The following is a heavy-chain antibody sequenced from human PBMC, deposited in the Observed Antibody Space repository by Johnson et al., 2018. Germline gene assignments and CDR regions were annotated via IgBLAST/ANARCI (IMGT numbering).Heavy chain of an antibody. CDR2: ISGSGGST. CDR3: AKDSVLLGFGEFWQAFDI. J-gene: IGHJ3*02. Sequence: VQLVESGGGLVQPGGSLRLSCAASGFTFSSYAMSWVRQAPGKGLEWVSAISGSGGSTYYADSVKGRFTISRDTSKNTLYLQMNSLRAEDTAVYYCAKDSVLLGFGEFWQAFDIWGQGTMVTVSS. V-gene: IGHV3-23*04. CDR1: GFTFSSYA. D-gene: IGHD3-10*01.